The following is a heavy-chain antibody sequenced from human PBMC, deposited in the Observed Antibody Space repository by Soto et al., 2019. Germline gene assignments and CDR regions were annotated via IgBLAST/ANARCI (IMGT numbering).Heavy chain of an antibody. CDR2: FDPEDGEA. J-gene: IGHJ3*02. D-gene: IGHD2-21*02. CDR3: ATDRRVVTAIWFDAFDI. Sequence: ASVKVSCKVSGYTLTELSMHWVRQAPGKGLEWMGGFDPEDGEAIYAQKFQGRVTMTEDTSTDTAYMELSSLRSEDTAVYHCATDRRVVTAIWFDAFDIWGQGTMVTVSS. CDR1: GYTLTELS. V-gene: IGHV1-24*01.